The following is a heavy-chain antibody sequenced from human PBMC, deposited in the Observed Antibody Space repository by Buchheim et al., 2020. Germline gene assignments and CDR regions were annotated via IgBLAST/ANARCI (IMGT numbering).Heavy chain of an antibody. J-gene: IGHJ5*02. D-gene: IGHD2-15*01. CDR1: GGSISSSSCY. CDR3: ACYSSTFFWFDP. V-gene: IGHV4-39*01. CDR2: VFYSGHT. Sequence: QLQLQESGPGLVKPSETLSLTCNVSGGSISSSSCYWGWIRQPPGKGLEWIGNVFYSGHTYYNPSLKSRVTISVDASKNQFSLKLSSVTAAGTAVYYCACYSSTFFWFDPWGQGTL.